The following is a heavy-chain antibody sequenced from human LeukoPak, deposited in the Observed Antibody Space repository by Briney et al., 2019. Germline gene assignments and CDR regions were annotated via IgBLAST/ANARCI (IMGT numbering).Heavy chain of an antibody. CDR2: VYYHGNTK. D-gene: IGHD6-6*01. CDR1: GFTFNNYG. CDR3: VGDQGQVYGYFES. V-gene: IGHV3-30*19. J-gene: IGHJ4*02. Sequence: PGGSLRLSCAASGFTFNNYGMHWVRQAPGKGLEWMAFVYYHGNTKYYAASVKGRFTISRDNSRNSLYIQMNSLRTEDTAVYYCVGDQGQVYGYFESWGQGTLVTVSS.